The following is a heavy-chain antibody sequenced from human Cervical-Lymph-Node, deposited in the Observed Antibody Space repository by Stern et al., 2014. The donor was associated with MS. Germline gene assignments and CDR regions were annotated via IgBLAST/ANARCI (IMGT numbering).Heavy chain of an antibody. V-gene: IGHV4-34*01. CDR3: ARGLYSSNWAHGY. J-gene: IGHJ4*02. D-gene: IGHD6-13*01. CDR2: IDHSGGT. Sequence: QVQLQQWGAGLLKHSETLSLTCAVYGGSFSGYYCSWIRQSPGKGLEWIGDIDHSGGTNYNPSLKSRVTMLLDTSKKQFSLTLTSVTAADTAVYYCARGLYSSNWAHGYWGQGTLVTVSS. CDR1: GGSFSGYY.